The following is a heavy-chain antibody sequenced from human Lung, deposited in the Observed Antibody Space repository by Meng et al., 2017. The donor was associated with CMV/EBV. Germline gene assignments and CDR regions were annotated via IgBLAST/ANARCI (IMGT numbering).Heavy chain of an antibody. V-gene: IGHV1-2*02. Sequence: ASVXVSRXASGYTLTRYQMHWVRQAPGQGLEWMGWINPNSGGTNYAQKFQGRVTMTRDTAISSVYMEVSRLRSDDTAVYYCARDHRDYGDYGGVYYYDRDVWGQGTXVTVSS. J-gene: IGHJ6*02. CDR1: GYTLTRYQ. CDR2: INPNSGGT. CDR3: ARDHRDYGDYGGVYYYDRDV. D-gene: IGHD4-17*01.